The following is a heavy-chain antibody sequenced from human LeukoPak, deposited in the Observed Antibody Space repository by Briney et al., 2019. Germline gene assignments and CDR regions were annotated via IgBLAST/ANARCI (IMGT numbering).Heavy chain of an antibody. CDR3: ASGRYGGNSGDY. Sequence: ASVKVSCKASGGAFSSSIISWVRQAPGQGLEWIGGFIPLLGTGTYAQKFQGRVTITADESTTTAYMELNSLRSEDTAVYYCASGRYGGNSGDYWGQGTLVTVSS. CDR1: GGAFSSSI. V-gene: IGHV1-69*13. CDR2: FIPLLGTG. J-gene: IGHJ4*02. D-gene: IGHD4-23*01.